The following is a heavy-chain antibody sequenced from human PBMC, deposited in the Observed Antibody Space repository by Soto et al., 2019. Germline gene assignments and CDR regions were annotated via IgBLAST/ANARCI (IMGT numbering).Heavy chain of an antibody. J-gene: IGHJ4*02. CDR1: GFTFTNYV. Sequence: QVHLVASGGGVVQTGRSLRLSCATSGFTFTNYVMHWVRQNPGKGLEWVANVWYDGRHKWYADLAKGRFTISRDNSDITVSLQMNRLIVEVSAVYYCATEPVESIWRIGIWGIDNWCQGTLVTVS. CDR3: ATEPVESIWRIGIWGIDN. V-gene: IGHV3-33*03. CDR2: VWYDGRHK. D-gene: IGHD3-16*01.